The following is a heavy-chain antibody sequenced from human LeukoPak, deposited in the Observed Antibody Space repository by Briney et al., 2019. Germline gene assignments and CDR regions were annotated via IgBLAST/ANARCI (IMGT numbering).Heavy chain of an antibody. CDR1: GYTFTGYY. J-gene: IGHJ6*02. V-gene: IGHV1-2*02. CDR3: ARDLTYYYDSSGSRNYYYGMDV. D-gene: IGHD3-22*01. Sequence: ASVKVSCKASGYTFTGYYMHWVRQAPGQGLEWMGWINPNSGGTNYAQKFQGRVTMTRDTSISTAYMELSRLRSDDMAVYYCARDLTYYYDSSGSRNYYYGMDVWGQGTTVTVSS. CDR2: INPNSGGT.